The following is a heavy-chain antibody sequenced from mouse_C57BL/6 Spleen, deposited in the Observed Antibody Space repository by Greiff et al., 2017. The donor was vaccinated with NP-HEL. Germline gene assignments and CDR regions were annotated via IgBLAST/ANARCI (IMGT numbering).Heavy chain of an antibody. CDR3: ARVYYDYDLYYAMDY. Sequence: QVQLQQPGAELVRPGSSVKLSCKASGYTFTSYWMHWVKQRPIQGLEWIGNIDPSDSETHYNQKFKDKATLTVDKSSSTAYMQLSSLTSEDSAVYYCARVYYDYDLYYAMDYWGQGTSVTVSS. J-gene: IGHJ4*01. CDR1: GYTFTSYW. CDR2: IDPSDSET. V-gene: IGHV1-52*01. D-gene: IGHD2-4*01.